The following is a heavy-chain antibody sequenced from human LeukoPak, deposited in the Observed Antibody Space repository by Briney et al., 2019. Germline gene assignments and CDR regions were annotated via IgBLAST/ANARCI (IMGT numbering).Heavy chain of an antibody. Sequence: GGSLRLSCAASGFTFSSYGMHWVRQAPGKGLEWVAVISYDGSNKYYVDSVKGRFTISRDNSKNTLFLQMNSLRAEDTAVYYCAKGDSTGYYYHYGYYFDYWGQGTLVTVSS. CDR3: AKGDSTGYYYHYGYYFDY. D-gene: IGHD3-22*01. J-gene: IGHJ4*02. V-gene: IGHV3-30*18. CDR1: GFTFSSYG. CDR2: ISYDGSNK.